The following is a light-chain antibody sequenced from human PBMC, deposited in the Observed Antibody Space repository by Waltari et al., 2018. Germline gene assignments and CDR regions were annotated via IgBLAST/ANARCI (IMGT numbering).Light chain of an antibody. CDR3: QQRSNWTPHT. J-gene: IGKJ2*01. V-gene: IGKV3-11*01. CDR1: QSVGSF. CDR2: DAS. Sequence: EIVLTQSPATLSLSPGDTATLSCRASQSVGSFLAWYQQKPCHPPRLLIYDASNRATGVPARFRGSGSGTDFTLTISSLEAEDFAVYYCQQRSNWTPHTFGQGARLEIK.